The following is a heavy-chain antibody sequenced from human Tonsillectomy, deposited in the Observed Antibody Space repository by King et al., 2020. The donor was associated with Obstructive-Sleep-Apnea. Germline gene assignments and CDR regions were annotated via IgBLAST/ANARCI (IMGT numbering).Heavy chain of an antibody. D-gene: IGHD3-10*01. CDR1: GYTFTSYD. CDR2: MNPNSGNT. Sequence: VQLVESGAEVKKPGASVKVSCKASGYTFTSYDINWVRQATGQGLEWMGWMNPNSGNTGYAQKFQGRVTMTSNTSISTAHMELSSLKSEYTAVYYCARGDSLVRGVYGSWGQGTLVAVSS. J-gene: IGHJ5*02. CDR3: ARGDSLVRGVYGS. V-gene: IGHV1-8*01.